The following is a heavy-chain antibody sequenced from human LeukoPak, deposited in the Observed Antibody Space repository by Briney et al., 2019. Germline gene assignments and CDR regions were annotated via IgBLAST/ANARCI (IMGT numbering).Heavy chain of an antibody. CDR2: ISAYNGNT. V-gene: IGHV1-18*01. D-gene: IGHD4-17*01. Sequence: GASVKVSCKASGYTFTSYGISWVRQAPGQGLEWMGWISAYNGNTNYAQKLQGRVTMTTDTSTSTAYMELRSLRSDDTAVYYCARETKNDYDVPRTQESTRYFDYWGQGTLVTVSS. J-gene: IGHJ4*02. CDR3: ARETKNDYDVPRTQESTRYFDY. CDR1: GYTFTSYG.